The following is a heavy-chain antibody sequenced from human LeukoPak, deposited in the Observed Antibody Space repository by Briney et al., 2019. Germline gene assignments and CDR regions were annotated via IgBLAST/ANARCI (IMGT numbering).Heavy chain of an antibody. V-gene: IGHV3-21*01. CDR2: ISSSRTYI. CDR1: GFTFSSYS. Sequence: GGSLRLSCAASGFTFSSYSMNWVRQAPGKGLEWVSSISSSRTYIYYADSVKGRFTISRDNARNSLYLQMNSLRAEDTTVYYCARDYDFWSGYPNSLHPFDYWGQGTLVTVSS. J-gene: IGHJ4*02. CDR3: ARDYDFWSGYPNSLHPFDY. D-gene: IGHD3-3*01.